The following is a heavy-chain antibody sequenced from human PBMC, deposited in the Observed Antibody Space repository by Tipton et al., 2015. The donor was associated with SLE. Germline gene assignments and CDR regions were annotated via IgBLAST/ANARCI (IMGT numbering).Heavy chain of an antibody. CDR2: FHSTGNT. Sequence: TLSLTCTVSVGSITSSGSSWGWVRQPPGKRLEWIATFHSTGNTYYNPSLLSRVTISGDTSKNQFSLKLSSVTAADTAVYYCARHGGEAGRSFDNWGQGTLVTVSS. CDR1: VGSITSSGSS. V-gene: IGHV4-39*01. D-gene: IGHD3-16*01. J-gene: IGHJ4*02. CDR3: ARHGGEAGRSFDN.